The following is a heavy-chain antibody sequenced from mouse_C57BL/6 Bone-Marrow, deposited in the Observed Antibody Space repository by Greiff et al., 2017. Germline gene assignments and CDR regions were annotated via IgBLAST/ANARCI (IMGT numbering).Heavy chain of an antibody. Sequence: QVQLQQSGPELVKPGASVKISCKASGYAFSSSWMNWVKQRPGKGLEWIGRIYPGDGDTNYNGKFKGKATLTADKSSSTAYMQLSSLTSEDSAVYFCGRGKDYDLYAMDYWGQGTSVTASS. J-gene: IGHJ4*01. CDR2: IYPGDGDT. D-gene: IGHD2-4*01. V-gene: IGHV1-82*01. CDR3: GRGKDYDLYAMDY. CDR1: GYAFSSSW.